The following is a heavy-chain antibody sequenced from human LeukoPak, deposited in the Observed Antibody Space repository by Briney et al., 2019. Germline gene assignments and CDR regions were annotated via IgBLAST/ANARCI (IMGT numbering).Heavy chain of an antibody. V-gene: IGHV3-23*01. J-gene: IGHJ3*02. Sequence: PGGSLRLSCAASGFTFSSYAMSWVRQAPGKGLEWVSALSDSDGSTYYADSVKGRFTISRDNSKNTLYLQMNSLRAEDTAVYYCARAGYSGYDLLGSGGAFDIWGQGTMVTVSS. CDR2: LSDSDGST. CDR3: ARAGYSGYDLLGSGGAFDI. CDR1: GFTFSSYA. D-gene: IGHD5-12*01.